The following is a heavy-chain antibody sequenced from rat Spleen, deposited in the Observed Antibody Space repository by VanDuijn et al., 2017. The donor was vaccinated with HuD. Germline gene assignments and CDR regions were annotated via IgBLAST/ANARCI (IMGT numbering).Heavy chain of an antibody. CDR2: ISYDGSST. V-gene: IGHV5-29*01. Sequence: EVQLVESDGGLVQPGRSLKLSCAASGFTFNEFYMAWVRQAPTKGLEWVATISYDGSSTYYRDSVKGRFTISRDNAKSTLYLQMNSLRSEDTATYYCARQGDYFDYWGQGVMVTVSS. CDR3: ARQGDYFDY. J-gene: IGHJ2*01. CDR1: GFTFNEFY.